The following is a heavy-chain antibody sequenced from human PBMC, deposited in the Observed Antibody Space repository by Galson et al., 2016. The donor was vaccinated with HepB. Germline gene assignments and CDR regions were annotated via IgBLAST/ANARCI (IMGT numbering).Heavy chain of an antibody. D-gene: IGHD3-10*01. V-gene: IGHV4-39*01. CDR2: RSYSGSS. Sequence: ETLSLTCSVYGGSIRSSPYYWGWIRQPPGKGLEWIGRRSYSGSSYYNPSLKSRITISGDTSKNEFSLKLSSATVADTAVYYCARLADSYGSGRYDWYCDLWGRGTLVTVYS. CDR1: GGSIRSSPYY. CDR3: ARLADSYGSGRYDWYCDL. J-gene: IGHJ2*01.